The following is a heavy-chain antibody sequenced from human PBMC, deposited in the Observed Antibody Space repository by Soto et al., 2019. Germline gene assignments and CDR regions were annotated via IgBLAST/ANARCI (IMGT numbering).Heavy chain of an antibody. CDR1: GGSISSSSYY. CDR2: IYYSGST. CDR3: ARGKQWLVINWFDP. J-gene: IGHJ5*02. Sequence: PSETLSLTCTVSGGSISSSSYYWGWIRQPPGKGLEWIGSIYYSGSTYYNPSLKSRVTISVDTSKNQFSLKLSSATAADTAVYYCARGKQWLVINWFDPWGQGTLVTVSS. V-gene: IGHV4-39*01. D-gene: IGHD6-19*01.